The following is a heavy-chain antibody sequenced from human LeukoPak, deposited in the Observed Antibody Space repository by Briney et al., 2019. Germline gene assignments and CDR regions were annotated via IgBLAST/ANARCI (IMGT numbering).Heavy chain of an antibody. J-gene: IGHJ3*02. V-gene: IGHV1-69*05. CDR2: IIPIFGTA. CDR1: GGTFSSYA. CDR3: AFGVVTPDAFDI. D-gene: IGHD3-3*01. Sequence: SVKVTCKASGGTFSSYAISWVRQAPGQGLEWMGGIIPIFGTANYAQKSQGRVTITTDESTSTAYMELSSLRSEDTAVYYCAFGVVTPDAFDIWGQGTMVTVSS.